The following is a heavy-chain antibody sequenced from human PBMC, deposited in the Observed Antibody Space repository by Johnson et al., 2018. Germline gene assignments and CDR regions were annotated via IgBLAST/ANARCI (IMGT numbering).Heavy chain of an antibody. D-gene: IGHD2-15*01. CDR1: GFTFSSYG. V-gene: IGHV3-30*18. CDR2: ISYDGGNK. CDR3: ANRYCSGVSCYCGLDAFDC. J-gene: IGHJ3*01. Sequence: QVQLVQSGGGVVQPGRSLRLSCAASGFTFSSYGMHWVRQAPGKGLEWVAVISYDGGNKYYADSVKGRFTISRDNSNNTLYLQMDSLRAEDTAVYYCANRYCSGVSCYCGLDAFDCWGQGTMVTVSS.